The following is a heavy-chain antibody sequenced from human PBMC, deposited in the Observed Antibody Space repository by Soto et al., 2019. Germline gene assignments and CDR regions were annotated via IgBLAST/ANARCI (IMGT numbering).Heavy chain of an antibody. CDR1: GVSISSYF. V-gene: IGHV4-59*01. Sequence: PSETLSLTCSVSGVSISSYFWSWIRQAPGRGLEWIGYTYHRCSTNYSRSLTSRVALSLDTSENQFSLKVNSVTAAATAVYCCARIRRYHWSPDFWGEATPVTVSS. D-gene: IGHD1-20*01. J-gene: IGHJ4*02. CDR2: TYHRCST. CDR3: ARIRRYHWSPDF.